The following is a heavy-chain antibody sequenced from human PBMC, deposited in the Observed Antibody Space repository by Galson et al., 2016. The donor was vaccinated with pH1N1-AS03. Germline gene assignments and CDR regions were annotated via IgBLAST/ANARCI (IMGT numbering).Heavy chain of an antibody. J-gene: IGHJ6*02. D-gene: IGHD6-25*01. CDR1: GDTFSGYG. Sequence: SVKVSCKASGDTFSGYGITWVRQAPGQGLEWMGGIIPTYGTSNYAQKFQGRVTITADESTSTTYVDLSSLRSEDTAVYFCARRRLDPFRGASGWYFYFYGVDVRGQGTTVTVSS. CDR3: ARRRLDPFRGASGWYFYFYGVDV. V-gene: IGHV1-69*13. CDR2: IIPTYGTS.